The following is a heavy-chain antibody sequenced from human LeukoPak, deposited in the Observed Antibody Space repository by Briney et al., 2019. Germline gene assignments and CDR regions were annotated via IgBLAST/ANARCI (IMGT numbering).Heavy chain of an antibody. CDR2: INPNSGGT. Sequence: ASVKVSCKASGYTFTGYYMHWVRHPHGQGLELMGWINPNSGGTNYAQKFPGRVTMTRDTSISTAYMELSRLRSDDTAVYYCARDPPTDCSGGSCYSGGYYYYYMDVWGKGTTVTVSS. D-gene: IGHD2-15*01. CDR1: GYTFTGYY. J-gene: IGHJ6*03. CDR3: ARDPPTDCSGGSCYSGGYYYYYMDV. V-gene: IGHV1-2*02.